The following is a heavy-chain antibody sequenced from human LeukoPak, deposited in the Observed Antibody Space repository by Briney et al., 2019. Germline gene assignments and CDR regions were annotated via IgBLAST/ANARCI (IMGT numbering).Heavy chain of an antibody. V-gene: IGHV4-30-2*01. J-gene: IGHJ4*02. CDR2: IYHSGST. Sequence: SQTLSLACAVSGGSISSGGYSWSWIRQPPGKGLEWIGYIYHSGSTYYNPSLKSRVTISVDRSKNQFSLKLSSVTAADTAVYYCASGRETNDVFDYWGQGTLVTVPS. D-gene: IGHD1-1*01. CDR3: ASGRETNDVFDY. CDR1: GGSISSGGYS.